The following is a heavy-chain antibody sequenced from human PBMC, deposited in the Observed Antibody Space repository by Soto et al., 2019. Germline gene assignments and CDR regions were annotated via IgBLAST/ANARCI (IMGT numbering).Heavy chain of an antibody. Sequence: QVQLVESGGGVVQPGRSLRLSCAAPGFNFDVYAMHWVRQAPGKGLEWVAIISYDGGNEYYADSVKGRFTISRDNSRNTLSLQMNSLRAEDTAVYYCARDMGSHSQFIFEYWGQGALVTVSS. D-gene: IGHD3-10*01. CDR2: ISYDGGNE. CDR1: GFNFDVYA. V-gene: IGHV3-30-3*01. J-gene: IGHJ4*02. CDR3: ARDMGSHSQFIFEY.